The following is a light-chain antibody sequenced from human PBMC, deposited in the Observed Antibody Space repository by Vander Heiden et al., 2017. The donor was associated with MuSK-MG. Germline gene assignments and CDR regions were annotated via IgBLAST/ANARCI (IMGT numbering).Light chain of an antibody. V-gene: IGKV3-11*01. CDR1: PSVSSY. J-gene: IGKJ4*01. Sequence: ELVLTQSPATLSLSPGERATLSCRASPSVSSYLAWYQQKPGQAPRLLIYDASNRATGIPARFSGSGSGTDFTLTISSLEPEDFAVYYCQQRRNWPLTFGGGTKVEIK. CDR2: DAS. CDR3: QQRRNWPLT.